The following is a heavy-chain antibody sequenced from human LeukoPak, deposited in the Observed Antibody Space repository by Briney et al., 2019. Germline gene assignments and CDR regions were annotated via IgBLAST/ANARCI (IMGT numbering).Heavy chain of an antibody. D-gene: IGHD1-20*01. CDR2: ISGSGGST. CDR1: GFTFSSYE. CDR3: VTYNWEYEADY. V-gene: IGHV3-23*01. Sequence: GGSLRLSCAASGFTFSSYEMSWVRQAPGKGLEWVSSISGSGGSTYYADSVKGRFTTFRDNAKNTLYLQMNSLRAEDTAVYYCVTYNWEYEADYWGQGTLVTVSS. J-gene: IGHJ4*02.